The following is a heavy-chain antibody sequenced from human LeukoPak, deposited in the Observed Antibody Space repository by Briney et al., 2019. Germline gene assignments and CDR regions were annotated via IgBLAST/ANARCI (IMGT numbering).Heavy chain of an antibody. CDR3: ASRRVVPSAIRY. V-gene: IGHV4-34*01. J-gene: IGHJ4*02. Sequence: SETLSLTCTVSGGSISSYYWSWIRQPPEKGLEWIGEINHSGSTNYNPSLKSRVTISVDTSKNQFSLKLSSVTAADTAVYYCASRRVVPSAIRYWGQGTLVTVSS. CDR2: INHSGST. CDR1: GGSISSYY. D-gene: IGHD2-2*02.